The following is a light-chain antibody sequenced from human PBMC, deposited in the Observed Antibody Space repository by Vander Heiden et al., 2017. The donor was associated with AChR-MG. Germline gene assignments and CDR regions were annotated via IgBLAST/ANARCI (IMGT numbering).Light chain of an antibody. CDR3: AAWDDSLSGPV. CDR1: SSNSGSNY. Sequence: QSVPTQPPSASGTHGQRVTITCSGISSNSGSNYVYWYRQLPGTAPKLLIYRNKQRPSGVPDRFSGSKSGTSASLAISGLRSEDEADYYCAAWDDSLSGPVFGGGTKLTVL. V-gene: IGLV1-47*01. J-gene: IGLJ3*02. CDR2: RNK.